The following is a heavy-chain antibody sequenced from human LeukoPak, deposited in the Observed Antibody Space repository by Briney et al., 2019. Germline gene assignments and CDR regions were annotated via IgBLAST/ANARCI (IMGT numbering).Heavy chain of an antibody. V-gene: IGHV4-30-4*01. Sequence: SETLSLTCTVSGGSISSGDYYWSWIRQPPGKGLEWIAYMYYSGSTYYNPTLKSRVTMSADTSKNQLSLKLSSVTAADTAVYYCARPYYYDSRIDPWGQGILVTVSS. D-gene: IGHD3-22*01. J-gene: IGHJ5*02. CDR1: GGSISSGDYY. CDR2: MYYSGST. CDR3: ARPYYYDSRIDP.